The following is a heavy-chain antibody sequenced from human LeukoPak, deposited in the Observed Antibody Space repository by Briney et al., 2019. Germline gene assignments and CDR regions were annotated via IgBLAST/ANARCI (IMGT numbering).Heavy chain of an antibody. Sequence: GRSLRLSCAASGFTFSSYGMHWVRHAPGKGLEWVAVISYDGSNKYYADSVKGRFTISRDNSKKTLYLQMNSLRAEDTDVYYCARGETYYHGSGSSNWFDPWGQGTLVTVSS. J-gene: IGHJ5*02. D-gene: IGHD3-10*01. CDR1: GFTFSSYG. CDR2: ISYDGSNK. CDR3: ARGETYYHGSGSSNWFDP. V-gene: IGHV3-30*03.